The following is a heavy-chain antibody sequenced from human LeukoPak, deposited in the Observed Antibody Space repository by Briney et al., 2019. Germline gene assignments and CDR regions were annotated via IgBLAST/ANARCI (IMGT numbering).Heavy chain of an antibody. D-gene: IGHD6-19*01. CDR1: GYTFTGYY. CDR2: INPNSGGT. J-gene: IGHJ4*02. CDR3: ASHLPSIAVADSPLDY. V-gene: IGHV1-2*02. Sequence: ASVKVSCKASGYTFTGYYMHWVRQAPGQGLEWMGWINPNSGGTNHAQKLQGRVTMTTDTSTSTAYMELRSLRSDDTAVYYCASHLPSIAVADSPLDYWGQGTLVTVSS.